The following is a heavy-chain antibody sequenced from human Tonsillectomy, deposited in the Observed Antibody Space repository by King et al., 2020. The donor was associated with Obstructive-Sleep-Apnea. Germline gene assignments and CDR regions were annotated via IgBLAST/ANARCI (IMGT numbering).Heavy chain of an antibody. CDR1: GFTFDDYA. CDR2: ISWNSGSI. CDR3: AKEISSIGGAGH. Sequence: VQLVESGGGLVQPGRSLRLSCAASGFTFDDYAMHWVRQAPGKGLEWVSGISWNSGSIGYADSVKGRFTISRDNAKNSLYLQMNSLRAEDTALYYCAKEISSIGGAGHWGQGTLVTVSS. D-gene: IGHD6-13*01. J-gene: IGHJ4*02. V-gene: IGHV3-9*01.